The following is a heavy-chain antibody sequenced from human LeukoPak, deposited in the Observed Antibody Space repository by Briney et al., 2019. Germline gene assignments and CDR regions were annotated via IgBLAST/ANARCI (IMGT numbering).Heavy chain of an antibody. D-gene: IGHD3-10*01. CDR2: ISPSGGTP. J-gene: IGHJ4*02. Sequence: PGGSLRLSCAASGFTFDSYGINWVRQAPGKGLEWVSGISPSGGTPYYADSVKGRFTISRDNSKNTLYLQMNSLRAEDTAVYYCAKDLILYYYGSGSYYNVNYWGQGTLVTVSS. V-gene: IGHV3-23*01. CDR3: AKDLILYYYGSGSYYNVNY. CDR1: GFTFDSYG.